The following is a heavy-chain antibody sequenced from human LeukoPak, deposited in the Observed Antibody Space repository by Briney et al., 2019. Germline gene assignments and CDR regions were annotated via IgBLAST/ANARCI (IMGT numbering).Heavy chain of an antibody. CDR3: ARLPYYYEEYAFDI. J-gene: IGHJ3*02. CDR1: GFTFSSYW. D-gene: IGHD3-22*01. V-gene: IGHV3-74*01. CDR2: INSDGSST. Sequence: PGGSLRLSCAASGFTFSSYWMHWVRRAPGRGLVWVSRINSDGSSTSYADSVKGRFTISRDNAKNTLYLQMNSLRAEDTAVYYCARLPYYYEEYAFDIWGQGTMVTVSS.